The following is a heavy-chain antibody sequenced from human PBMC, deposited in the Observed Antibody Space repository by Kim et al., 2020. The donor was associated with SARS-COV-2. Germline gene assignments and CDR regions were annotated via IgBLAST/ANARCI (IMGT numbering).Heavy chain of an antibody. Sequence: GGSLRLSCAASGFTFSSYAMHWVRQAPGKGLEWVAVISYDGSNKYYADSVKGRFTISRDNSKNTLYLQMNSLRAEDTAVYYCVRARGGSYQGAFDIWGQGTMVTVSS. CDR1: GFTFSSYA. D-gene: IGHD1-26*01. V-gene: IGHV3-30*04. CDR3: VRARGGSYQGAFDI. CDR2: ISYDGSNK. J-gene: IGHJ3*02.